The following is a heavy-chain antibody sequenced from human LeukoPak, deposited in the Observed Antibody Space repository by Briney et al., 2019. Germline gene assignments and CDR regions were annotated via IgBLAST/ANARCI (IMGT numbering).Heavy chain of an antibody. CDR3: ARGSGYVYY. J-gene: IGHJ4*02. V-gene: IGHV4-30-2*01. Sequence: SETLSLTCTVSGGSISSGGYYWSWIRQPPGKGLEWIGYIYHSGSTYYNPSLKSRVTISVDRSKNQFSLKLSSVTAADTAVYYCARGSGYVYYWGQGTLVTVSS. D-gene: IGHD5-12*01. CDR1: GGSISSGGYY. CDR2: IYHSGST.